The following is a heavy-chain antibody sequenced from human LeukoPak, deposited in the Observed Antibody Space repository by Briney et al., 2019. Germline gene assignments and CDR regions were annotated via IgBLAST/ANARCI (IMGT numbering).Heavy chain of an antibody. CDR1: GFTFSSYA. CDR2: ISGSGGST. CDR3: AKSPVYYYYGMDV. J-gene: IGHJ6*02. V-gene: IGHV3-23*01. Sequence: PGGSLRLSCAASGFTFSSYAMSWVRQAPGKGLEWVSAISGSGGSTYYADSVKGRFTISRDNSKNTLYLQMTSLRAEDTAVYYCAKSPVYYYYGMDVWGQGTTVTVSS.